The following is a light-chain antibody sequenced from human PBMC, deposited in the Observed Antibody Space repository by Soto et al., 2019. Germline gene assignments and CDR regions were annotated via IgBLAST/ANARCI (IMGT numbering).Light chain of an antibody. CDR2: EES. CDR1: QAITNN. V-gene: IGKV1-9*01. CDR3: QQVKSYTRT. Sequence: IHWTQSASSLSASVGDRVTITCRASQAITNNLAWYQQKPGNPPRLLIYEESTLHSGVPSRFSGRKVGTQFILTIDSLKNEDFATYYGQQVKSYTRTFGGGTKVDIK. J-gene: IGKJ4*01.